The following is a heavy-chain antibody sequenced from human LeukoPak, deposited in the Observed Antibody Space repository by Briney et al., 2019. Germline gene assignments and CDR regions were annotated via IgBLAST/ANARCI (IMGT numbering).Heavy chain of an antibody. CDR1: GYTFTGYY. Sequence: AASVKVSCKASGYTFTGYYMHWVRQAPGQGLEWMGRINPNSGGTNYAQKFQGRVTMTRDTSISTAYMELSRLRSDDTAVYYCARGHAAYCGGDCPGGYWGQGTLVTVSS. CDR2: INPNSGGT. D-gene: IGHD2-21*02. V-gene: IGHV1-2*06. J-gene: IGHJ4*02. CDR3: ARGHAAYCGGDCPGGY.